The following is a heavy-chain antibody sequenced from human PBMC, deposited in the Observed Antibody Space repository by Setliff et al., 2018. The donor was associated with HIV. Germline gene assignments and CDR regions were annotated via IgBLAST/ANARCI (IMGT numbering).Heavy chain of an antibody. CDR2: ISNSGTTI. Sequence: PGGSLRLSCAASGFSFRTYWMSWVRQAPGKGLEWVSYISNSGTTIYYADSVKGRFTISRDNAKNSLYLQMNSLTAEDTAVYYCARDVSWRVRTYIDYWGQGALVTVSS. CDR3: ARDVSWRVRTYIDY. D-gene: IGHD3-3*01. J-gene: IGHJ4*02. V-gene: IGHV3-48*04. CDR1: GFSFRTYW.